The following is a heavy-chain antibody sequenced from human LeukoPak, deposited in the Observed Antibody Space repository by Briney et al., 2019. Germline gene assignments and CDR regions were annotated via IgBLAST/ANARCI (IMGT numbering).Heavy chain of an antibody. V-gene: IGHV3-74*01. CDR3: ARVNYGGNSFSDY. J-gene: IGHJ4*02. Sequence: GGSLRLSCAASGFTFSSYWMHWVRQAPGKGLVWVSRINSDGTSTNYADSVKGRFAISRDNAKNTLYLQMNSLRAEDTAVYYCARVNYGGNSFSDYWGQGTLVTVSS. CDR2: INSDGTST. D-gene: IGHD4-23*01. CDR1: GFTFSSYW.